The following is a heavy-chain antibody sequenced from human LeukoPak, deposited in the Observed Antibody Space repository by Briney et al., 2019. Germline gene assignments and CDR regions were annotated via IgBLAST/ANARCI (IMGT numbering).Heavy chain of an antibody. D-gene: IGHD6-19*01. CDR1: GLTISNNW. Sequence: GGSLRLSCADSGLTISNNWMSWVRQAPGKGLEWVANIKLDGSEQYYVDSVKGRFTISRDNGKNLLYLQMNSLRAEDTAVYYCVAGNGWLGDYWGRGTLVTVSS. CDR2: IKLDGSEQ. J-gene: IGHJ4*02. V-gene: IGHV3-7*01. CDR3: VAGNGWLGDY.